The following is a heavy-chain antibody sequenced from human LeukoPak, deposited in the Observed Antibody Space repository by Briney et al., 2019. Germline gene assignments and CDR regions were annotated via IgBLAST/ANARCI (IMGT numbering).Heavy chain of an antibody. CDR1: GYTFTSYD. Sequence: GASVKVSCKASGYTFTSYDINWVRQAPGQGLEWMGWISAYNGNTNYAQKLQGRVTMTTDTSTSTAYMELRSLRSDDTAVYYCARDPGGVVPAASDYWGQGTLVIVSS. CDR2: ISAYNGNT. V-gene: IGHV1-18*01. CDR3: ARDPGGVVPAASDY. D-gene: IGHD2-2*01. J-gene: IGHJ4*02.